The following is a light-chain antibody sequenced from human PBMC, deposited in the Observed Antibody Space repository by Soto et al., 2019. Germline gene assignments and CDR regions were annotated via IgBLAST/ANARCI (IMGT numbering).Light chain of an antibody. CDR3: SSYRSSSKLVL. CDR1: SSDVGGSNF. Sequence: QSALTQPASVSGSPGQSITISCTGSSSDVGGSNFVSWYQQHPGKAPKLIIYDVTNRPSGVSVRFSGSKSGNTASLTISGVQVEEEADYYCSSYRSSSKLVLFGGGTKLTVL. CDR2: DVT. J-gene: IGLJ2*01. V-gene: IGLV2-14*03.